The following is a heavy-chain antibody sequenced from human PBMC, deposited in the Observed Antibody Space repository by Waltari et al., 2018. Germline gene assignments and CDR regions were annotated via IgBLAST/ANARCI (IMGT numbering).Heavy chain of an antibody. CDR2: INCRNGGP. V-gene: IGHV1-2*06. J-gene: IGHJ3*01. CDR1: GYIFINYF. D-gene: IGHD2-15*01. Sequence: QVQLEQSGAEVRNHGASVKVSCKASGYIFINYFMHWVRPAPGQGLEWIGRINCRNGGPDYARKFQVRVTRTRETSLKTAYWELTGLRSDDMAIYYCTLSVNVNAFNMWGPGTRVTASS. CDR3: TLSVNVNAFNM.